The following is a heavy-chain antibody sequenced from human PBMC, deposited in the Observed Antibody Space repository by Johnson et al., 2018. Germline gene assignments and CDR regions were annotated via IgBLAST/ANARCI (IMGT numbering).Heavy chain of an antibody. J-gene: IGHJ1*01. Sequence: QVQLVESGGGVVQXGRSLRLSCAASGFTFSSYGMHWVRQAPGKGLEWVAVIWYDGSNKYYADSVKGRFTISSDNAKNSLCLHMNSLRGEDTAVYYCAKAPVGWLGEGAEYFQHWGQGTLVTVSS. V-gene: IGHV3-33*03. CDR3: AKAPVGWLGEGAEYFQH. D-gene: IGHD3-3*01. CDR2: IWYDGSNK. CDR1: GFTFSSYG.